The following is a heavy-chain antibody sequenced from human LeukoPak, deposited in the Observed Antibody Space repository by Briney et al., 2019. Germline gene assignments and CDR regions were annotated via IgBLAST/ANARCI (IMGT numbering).Heavy chain of an antibody. Sequence: GGSLRLSCAASGFTFSSYAMSWARQAPGKGLEWVSTISGSGSSTQYADSVKGRFTISRDNSKNTLYMQMNSLRAEDTAVYYCAKTERFDPWGQGTLVTVSS. CDR1: GFTFSSYA. CDR3: AKTERFDP. J-gene: IGHJ5*02. V-gene: IGHV3-23*01. CDR2: ISGSGSST.